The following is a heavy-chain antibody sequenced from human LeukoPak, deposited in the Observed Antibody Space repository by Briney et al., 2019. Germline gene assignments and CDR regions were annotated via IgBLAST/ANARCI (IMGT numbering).Heavy chain of an antibody. Sequence: ASVKVSCKASGYTFTSYGISWVRQAPGQGLEWMGGIIPIFGTANYAQKFQGRVTITTDESTSTAYMELSSLRSEDTAVYYCASRGGGNPGWDYYYYMDVWGKGTTVTVSS. CDR1: GYTFTSYG. V-gene: IGHV1-69*05. CDR3: ASRGGGNPGWDYYYYMDV. J-gene: IGHJ6*03. CDR2: IIPIFGTA. D-gene: IGHD4-23*01.